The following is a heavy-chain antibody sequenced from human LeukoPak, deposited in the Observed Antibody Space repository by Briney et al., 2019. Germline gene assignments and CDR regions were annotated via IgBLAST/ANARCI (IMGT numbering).Heavy chain of an antibody. D-gene: IGHD6-13*01. CDR1: GFTFSNAW. Sequence: PGGSLRLSCAASGFTFSNAWMSWVRQAPGKGLEWVAAIASNGGSEYYADSVKGRFTISRDNSKNTLFLQMNSLRPDDTAVYYCAKRGHYSINWYHYFDYWGQGTLVTVSS. CDR2: IASNGGSE. CDR3: AKRGHYSINWYHYFDY. V-gene: IGHV3-30*18. J-gene: IGHJ4*02.